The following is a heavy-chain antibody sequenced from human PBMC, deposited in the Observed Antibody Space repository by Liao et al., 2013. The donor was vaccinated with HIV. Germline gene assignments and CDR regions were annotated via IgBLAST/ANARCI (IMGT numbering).Heavy chain of an antibody. CDR2: IDTGGTT. J-gene: IGHJ5*02. V-gene: IGHV4-61*02. CDR1: GGSISSTGYY. D-gene: IGHD6-13*01. CDR3: ARGDSSSWLNWFDP. Sequence: QLQLRESGPGLVKPSETLSLTCTVSGGSISSTGYYWTWIRQPAGKGLEWIGRIDTGGTTSYNPSLRGRVTISVDTSKNQFSLNLRSVTASDTAVYYCARGDSSSWLNWFDPWGQGTLVTVSS.